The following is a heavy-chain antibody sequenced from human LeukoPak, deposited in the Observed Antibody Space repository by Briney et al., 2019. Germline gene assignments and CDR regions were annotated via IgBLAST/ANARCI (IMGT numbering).Heavy chain of an antibody. CDR2: IYYSGST. CDR1: GGSITSSSYY. J-gene: IGHJ4*02. CDR3: ARRDSSGVVPRWDY. D-gene: IGHD6-25*01. Sequence: SETLSLTCTVSGGSITSSSYYWGWIRQPPGKGLEWIGSIYYSGSTYYNPSLKSRVTISVDTSKNQFSLKLSSVTAADTAVYYCARRDSSGVVPRWDYWGQGTLVTVSS. V-gene: IGHV4-39*01.